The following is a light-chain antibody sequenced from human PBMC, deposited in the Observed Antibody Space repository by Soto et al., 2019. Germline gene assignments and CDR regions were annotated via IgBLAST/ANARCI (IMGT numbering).Light chain of an antibody. J-gene: IGKJ5*01. V-gene: IGKV1-5*01. CDR3: QQSNTSPIT. CDR1: QTISSW. Sequence: DIQMTQTPSTLSLYLLDIVTITCRASQTISSWLAWYQQKPGKAPTLLIYDASSLESGVPSRFSGSGSGTDFTLTISSLQPEDFATYYCQQSNTSPITFGHGTRLEIK. CDR2: DAS.